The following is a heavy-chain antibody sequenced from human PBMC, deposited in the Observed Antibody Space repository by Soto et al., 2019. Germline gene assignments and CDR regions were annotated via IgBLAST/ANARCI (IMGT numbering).Heavy chain of an antibody. Sequence: GGSLRLSCAASGFTFSSYAMSWVRQAPGKGLEWVSAISGSGGSTYYADSVKGRFTISRDNSKNTLYLQMNSLRAEDTAVYYCAAIVVVPAAMPVGLDYWGQGTLVTVSS. CDR2: ISGSGGST. CDR1: GFTFSSYA. CDR3: AAIVVVPAAMPVGLDY. D-gene: IGHD2-2*01. J-gene: IGHJ4*02. V-gene: IGHV3-23*01.